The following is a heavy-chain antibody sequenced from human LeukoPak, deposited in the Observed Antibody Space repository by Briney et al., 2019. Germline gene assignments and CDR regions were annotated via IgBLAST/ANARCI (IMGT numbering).Heavy chain of an antibody. Sequence: GGSLRLSSAASALTFSSYNMNWVRQAPRKGLEWVSSISSSSSYIYYADSVKGRFTISRDNAKNSLYLQMNSLRAEDTAVYYCARDLMRTWGQGTLVTVSS. CDR3: ARDLMRT. V-gene: IGHV3-21*01. D-gene: IGHD3-16*01. J-gene: IGHJ5*02. CDR1: ALTFSSYN. CDR2: ISSSSSYI.